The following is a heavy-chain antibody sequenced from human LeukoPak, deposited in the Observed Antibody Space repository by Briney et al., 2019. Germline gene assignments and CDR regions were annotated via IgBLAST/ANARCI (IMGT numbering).Heavy chain of an antibody. Sequence: PGGSLRLSCAASGFTFSSYTMSWVREAPGKGLEWVSVISGSGGTTYYSDSVKGRFTISRDNSKNTLYLQMNSMRGEDTTVDYCAKDRGKSIRDGYTPAFDYWGQGTLVTVSS. V-gene: IGHV3-23*01. D-gene: IGHD5-24*01. CDR1: GFTFSSYT. CDR3: AKDRGKSIRDGYTPAFDY. CDR2: ISGSGGTT. J-gene: IGHJ4*02.